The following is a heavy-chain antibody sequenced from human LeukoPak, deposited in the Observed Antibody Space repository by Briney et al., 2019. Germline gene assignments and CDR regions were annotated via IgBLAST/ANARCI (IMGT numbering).Heavy chain of an antibody. D-gene: IGHD3-10*01. CDR3: AKPGDGSGLYYYGMDV. Sequence: ASVKVSCKASGYTFTSYGISWVRQAPGQGLEWMGWISAYNGNTNYAQKLQGRVTMTTDTSTSTAYMELSSLRSEDTAVYYCAKPGDGSGLYYYGMDVWGQGTTITVSS. V-gene: IGHV1-18*01. CDR1: GYTFTSYG. J-gene: IGHJ6*02. CDR2: ISAYNGNT.